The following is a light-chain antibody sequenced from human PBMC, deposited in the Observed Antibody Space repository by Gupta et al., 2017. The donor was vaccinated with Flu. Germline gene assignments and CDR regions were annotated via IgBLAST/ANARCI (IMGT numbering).Light chain of an antibody. CDR3: SSFTTRATLPV. V-gene: IGLV2-14*03. Sequence: QSALTQPASVSGSPGQSITISCTGNSSDVGGYNYVSWYQQHPGKAPKLMIYDVNNRPSGVSNRFSGSKFGNTASLTISGLQAEDEADYYCSSFTTRATLPVFGGGTKLTVL. J-gene: IGLJ3*02. CDR1: SSDVGGYNY. CDR2: DVN.